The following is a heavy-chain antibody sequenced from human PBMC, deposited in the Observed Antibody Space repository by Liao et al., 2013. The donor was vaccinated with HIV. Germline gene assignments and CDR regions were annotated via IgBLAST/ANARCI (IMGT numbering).Heavy chain of an antibody. J-gene: IGHJ3*02. V-gene: IGHV4-61*02. CDR1: GGSISGDFYY. D-gene: IGHD4-23*01. CDR2: VYVRGLT. Sequence: QGPLQESGPGLVRPSQTLTLTCSVSGGSISGDFYYWTWIRQPAGKGLEWMGYVYVRGLTKYNPSLGGRVTMSLDVSRKQFSLSLSSVTAADSGVYYCARDKRPASGVGGLDMWGQGTLVTVSS. CDR3: ARDKRPASGVGGLDM.